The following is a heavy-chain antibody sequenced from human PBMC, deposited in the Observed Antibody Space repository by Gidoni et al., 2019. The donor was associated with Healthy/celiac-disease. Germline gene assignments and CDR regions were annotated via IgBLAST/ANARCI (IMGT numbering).Heavy chain of an antibody. CDR2: ISYDGSNK. V-gene: IGHV3-30*18. Sequence: QVQLVESGGGVVQPGRSLRLSCAASGFTFSSHGLHWVRQSPGKGLEWVAVISYDGSNKYYADSVKGRFTISRDNSKNTLYLQMNSLRAEDTAVYYCAKDREWELLLGYYYYYGMDVWGQGTTVTVSS. CDR3: AKDREWELLLGYYYYYGMDV. D-gene: IGHD1-26*01. J-gene: IGHJ6*02. CDR1: GFTFSSHG.